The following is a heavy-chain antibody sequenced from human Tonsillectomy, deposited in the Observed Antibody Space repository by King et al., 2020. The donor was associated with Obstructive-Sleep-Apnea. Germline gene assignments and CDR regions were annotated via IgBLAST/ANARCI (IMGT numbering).Heavy chain of an antibody. D-gene: IGHD6-13*01. J-gene: IGHJ5*02. V-gene: IGHV7-4-1*02. CDR3: AREYVGRAAAGTDLSSWFDP. CDR2: INTNTGNP. Sequence: VQLVQSGSELKKPGASVKVSCKASGYTFTSYAMNWVRQAPGQGLEWMGWINTNTGNPTYAQGFTGRFVFSLDTSVRTAYLQISSLKAEETAVYYCAREYVGRAAAGTDLSSWFDPWGQGTLVTVSS. CDR1: GYTFTSYA.